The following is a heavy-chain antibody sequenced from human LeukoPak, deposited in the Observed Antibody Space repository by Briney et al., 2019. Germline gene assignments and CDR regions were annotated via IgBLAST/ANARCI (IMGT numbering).Heavy chain of an antibody. CDR1: GGSFSGYY. Sequence: SETLSLTCAVYGGSFSGYYWSWIRQPPGKGLEWIGEINHSGSTNYNPSLKSRVTISVGTSKNQFSLKLSPVTAADTAVYYCARRAVVQPFDYWGQGTLVTVSS. CDR2: INHSGST. CDR3: ARRAVVQPFDY. V-gene: IGHV4-34*01. J-gene: IGHJ4*02. D-gene: IGHD4-23*01.